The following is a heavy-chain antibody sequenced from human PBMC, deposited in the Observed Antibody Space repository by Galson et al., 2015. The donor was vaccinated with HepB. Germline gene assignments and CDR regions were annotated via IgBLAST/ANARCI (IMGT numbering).Heavy chain of an antibody. CDR1: GYTFTSYG. D-gene: IGHD3-16*01. Sequence: SVKVSCKASGYTFTSYGISWVRQAPGQGLEWMGWISAYNGNTNYAQKLQGRVTMTTDTSTSTAYMELRSLRSDDTAVYYCARVFLGATNYYYGMDVWGQGTTVTVSS. V-gene: IGHV1-18*04. CDR3: ARVFLGATNYYYGMDV. CDR2: ISAYNGNT. J-gene: IGHJ6*02.